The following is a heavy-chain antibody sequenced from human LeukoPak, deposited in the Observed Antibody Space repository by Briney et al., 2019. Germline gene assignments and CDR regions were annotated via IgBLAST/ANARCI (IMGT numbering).Heavy chain of an antibody. V-gene: IGHV3-23*01. Sequence: GGSLRLSCAASGFTFSSCGKSWVRQAPGKGLEWVSAISGSGGSTYYADSVKGRFTISRDNSKNTLYLQMNSLRAEDTAVYYCAKIGVLLWFGESRGGLDYYMDVWGKGTTVTISS. CDR2: ISGSGGST. CDR1: GFTFSSCG. D-gene: IGHD3-10*01. CDR3: AKIGVLLWFGESRGGLDYYMDV. J-gene: IGHJ6*03.